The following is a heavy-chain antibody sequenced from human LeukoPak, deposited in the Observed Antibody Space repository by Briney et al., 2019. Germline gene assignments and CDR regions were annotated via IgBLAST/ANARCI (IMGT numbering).Heavy chain of an antibody. D-gene: IGHD1-14*01. V-gene: IGHV3-49*03. CDR2: FRTKAYHGETT. CDR1: GFTFGDYA. Sequence: GRSLRLSCTASGFTFGDYAVVWFRQAPGKGLEWLGFFRTKAYHGETTEYATSVKGRFTISRDDSKNIAYLQMSSLKTEDTAVYYSTRDRQIQTGFDYWGQGTLVTVSS. CDR3: TRDRQIQTGFDY. J-gene: IGHJ4*02.